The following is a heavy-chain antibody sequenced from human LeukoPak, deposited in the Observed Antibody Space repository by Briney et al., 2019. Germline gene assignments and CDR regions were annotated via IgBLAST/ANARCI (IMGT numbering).Heavy chain of an antibody. CDR3: ARSWGWVRGVIITSRSYYYMDV. CDR1: GYTFTGYY. CDR2: INPNSGGT. Sequence: ASLKVSCKASGYTFTGYYMHWVRQAPGQGLEWMGWINPNSGGTNYAQKFQGRVTMTRDTSISTAYMELSRLRSDDTAVYYCARSWGWVRGVIITSRSYYYMDVWGKGTTVTISS. V-gene: IGHV1-2*02. J-gene: IGHJ6*03. D-gene: IGHD3-10*01.